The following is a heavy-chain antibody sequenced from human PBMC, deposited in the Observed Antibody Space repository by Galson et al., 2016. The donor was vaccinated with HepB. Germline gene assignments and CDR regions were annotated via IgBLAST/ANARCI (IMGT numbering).Heavy chain of an antibody. CDR2: INGAGSST. CDR3: ARRDIPMANDY. V-gene: IGHV3-74*01. J-gene: IGHJ4*02. Sequence: SLSPACAASGFSFSSYWMHWVRQAPGKGLVWVSRINGAGSSTSYADYVKGRFTISRDNAKNTLYLQMNSLRAEDTAVYFCARRDIPMANDYWGQGVLVTVSS. D-gene: IGHD5-18*01. CDR1: GFSFSSYW.